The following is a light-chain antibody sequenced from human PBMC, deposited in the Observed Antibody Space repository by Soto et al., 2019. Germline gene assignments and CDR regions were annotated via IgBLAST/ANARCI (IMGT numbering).Light chain of an antibody. Sequence: DSLMTQSPLSLPVTPVEPASISCRSSQSLRHSNGFIYLDWYLQKPGQSPQLLIYLGSNRASGVPDRFSGRGSGTDFKLKISRVEAEDVGVYYCMQSLQTPWTFGQGNKVDIK. CDR1: QSLRHSNGFIY. CDR2: LGS. J-gene: IGKJ1*01. CDR3: MQSLQTPWT. V-gene: IGKV2-28*01.